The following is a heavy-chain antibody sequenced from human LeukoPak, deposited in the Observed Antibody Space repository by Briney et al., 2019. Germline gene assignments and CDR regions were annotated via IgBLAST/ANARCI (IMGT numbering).Heavy chain of an antibody. V-gene: IGHV4-34*01. J-gene: IGHJ4*02. D-gene: IGHD1-26*01. CDR3: ARTKESGIVGALGVDFDY. Sequence: SETLSLTCAVYGGSFSGYYWSWIRQPPGKGLEWIGEINHSGSTNYNPSLKSRVTISVDTSKNQFSLKLSSVTAADTAVYYCARTKESGIVGALGVDFDYWGQGTLVTVSS. CDR1: GGSFSGYY. CDR2: INHSGST.